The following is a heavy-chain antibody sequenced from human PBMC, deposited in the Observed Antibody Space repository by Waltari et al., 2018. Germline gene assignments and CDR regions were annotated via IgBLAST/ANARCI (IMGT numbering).Heavy chain of an antibody. CDR2: IKSKADGGTI. V-gene: IGHV3-15*01. D-gene: IGHD1-1*01. J-gene: IGHJ4*02. CDR3: TAGTGTSDCDY. CDR1: GFTFSHAW. Sequence: EVQLVESGGGLVKHGGSLRLSCADSGFTFSHAWMSWVRQAPGKGLEWVGRIKSKADGGTIDYAAPVKGRFTISRDDSKNTLYLQMNSLKTEDTAVYYCTAGTGTSDCDYWGQGTLVTVSS.